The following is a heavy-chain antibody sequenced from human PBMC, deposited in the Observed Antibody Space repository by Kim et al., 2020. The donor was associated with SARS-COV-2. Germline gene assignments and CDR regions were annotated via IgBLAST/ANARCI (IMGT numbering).Heavy chain of an antibody. CDR2: IGKNYIT. V-gene: IGHV3-72*01. CDR1: GFIFSDHF. Sequence: GGSLRLSCAASGFIFSDHFMDWVRQAPGKGLEWVGRIGKNYITLHAASVKDRFTISRGDSRNSLYLQMNGLKTEDTAVYYCARGVRGEECDGGSCYLDLWGQGILVTVSS. D-gene: IGHD2-15*01. J-gene: IGHJ4*02. CDR3: ARGVRGEECDGGSCYLDL.